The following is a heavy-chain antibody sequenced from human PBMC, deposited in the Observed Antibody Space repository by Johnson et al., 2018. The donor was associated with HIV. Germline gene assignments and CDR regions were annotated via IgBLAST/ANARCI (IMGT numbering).Heavy chain of an antibody. CDR3: TTYATMITMYVEIKGGAFDI. J-gene: IGHJ3*02. D-gene: IGHD3-16*01. Sequence: MLLVESGGGLVKPGGSLRLSCAASGFTFSHAWMTWVRQAPGKGLEWIGRIKCKTDGGTTEYAEPVKGRFTISRDDSKNTLYLQMNSLTTEDTAVYYCTTYATMITMYVEIKGGAFDIWGQGTMVTVSS. CDR1: GFTFSHAW. V-gene: IGHV3-15*01. CDR2: IKCKTDGGTT.